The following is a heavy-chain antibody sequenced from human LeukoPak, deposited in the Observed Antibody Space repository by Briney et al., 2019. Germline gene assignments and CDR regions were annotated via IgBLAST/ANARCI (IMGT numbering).Heavy chain of an antibody. D-gene: IGHD1-26*01. Sequence: GGSLRLSCAASGFTFSGLAMSWVRRTPGKGLEWVSGISGSGDNTLYADSVKGRFTISRDNSRNTLYLEMNSLRAEDTAIYYCAKMKGHPLPKYYMDVWGQGTTVTVSS. J-gene: IGHJ6*01. CDR2: ISGSGDNT. V-gene: IGHV3-23*01. CDR1: GFTFSGLA. CDR3: AKMKGHPLPKYYMDV.